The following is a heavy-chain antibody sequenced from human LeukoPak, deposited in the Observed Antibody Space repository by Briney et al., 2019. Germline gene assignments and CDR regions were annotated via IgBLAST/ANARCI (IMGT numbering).Heavy chain of an antibody. CDR1: GYTFTSYG. J-gene: IGHJ6*03. D-gene: IGHD1-26*01. V-gene: IGHV1-18*01. CDR3: ARAALHVGGTGTLDYYYYYMDV. CDR2: ISAYNGNT. Sequence: ASVKVSCKASGYTFTSYGISWVRQAPGQGLEWMGWISAYNGNTNYAQKLQGRVTMTTDTSTSTAYMELRSLRSDDTAVYYCARAALHVGGTGTLDYYYYYMDVWGKGTTVTVSS.